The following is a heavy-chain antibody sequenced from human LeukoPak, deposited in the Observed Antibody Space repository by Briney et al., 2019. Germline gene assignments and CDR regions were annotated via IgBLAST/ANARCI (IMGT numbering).Heavy chain of an antibody. CDR1: GYTFTSYA. CDR2: INAGNGNT. J-gene: IGHJ4*02. D-gene: IGHD3-9*01. Sequence: GASVKVSCKASGYTFTSYAMHWVRQAPGQRLEWMGRINAGNGNTRYSQKFQGRVTITRDTSASTAYMELSSLRSEDTAVYYCASDLDDDILTGLDYWGQGTLVTVSS. CDR3: ASDLDDDILTGLDY. V-gene: IGHV1-3*01.